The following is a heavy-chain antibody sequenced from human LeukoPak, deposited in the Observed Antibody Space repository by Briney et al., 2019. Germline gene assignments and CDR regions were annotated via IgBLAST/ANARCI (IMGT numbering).Heavy chain of an antibody. J-gene: IGHJ3*02. Sequence: SETLSLTCTVSGGSISSYYWSWIRQPAGKRLEWIGRIYTSGSTNYNPSLKSRVTISVDTSKNQFSLKLSSVTAADTAVYYCARDGPYCSSTSCRDAFDIWGQGTMVTVSS. CDR3: ARDGPYCSSTSCRDAFDI. CDR2: IYTSGST. CDR1: GGSISSYY. V-gene: IGHV4-4*07. D-gene: IGHD2-2*01.